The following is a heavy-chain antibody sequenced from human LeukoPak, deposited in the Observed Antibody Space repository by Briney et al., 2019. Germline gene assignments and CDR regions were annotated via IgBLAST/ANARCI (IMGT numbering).Heavy chain of an antibody. D-gene: IGHD3-22*01. Sequence: SETLSLTCTVPGGSISSYYWSWIRQPPGKGLEWIGYIYYSGSTNYNPSLKSRVTISVDTSKNQFSLKLSSVTAADTAAYYCARSEPELYYYDSSGYYWPEYFQHWGQGTLVTVSS. CDR2: IYYSGST. CDR3: ARSEPELYYYDSSGYYWPEYFQH. J-gene: IGHJ1*01. CDR1: GGSISSYY. V-gene: IGHV4-59*01.